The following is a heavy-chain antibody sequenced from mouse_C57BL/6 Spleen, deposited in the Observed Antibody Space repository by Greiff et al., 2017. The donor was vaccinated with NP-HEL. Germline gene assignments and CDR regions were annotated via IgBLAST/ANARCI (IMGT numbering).Heavy chain of an antibody. Sequence: VQLQQSGAELVKPGASVKISCKASGYAFSSYWMNWVKQRPGKGLEWIGQIYPGDGDTNYNGKFKGKATLTADKSSSPAYMQLSSLTSEDSAVYFCARANWDVVQDYWGQGTTLTVSS. D-gene: IGHD4-1*01. CDR1: GYAFSSYW. V-gene: IGHV1-80*01. CDR2: IYPGDGDT. CDR3: ARANWDVVQDY. J-gene: IGHJ2*01.